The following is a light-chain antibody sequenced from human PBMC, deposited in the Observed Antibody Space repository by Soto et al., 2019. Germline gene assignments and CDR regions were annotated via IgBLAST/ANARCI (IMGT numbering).Light chain of an antibody. V-gene: IGKV3-20*01. Sequence: ELVVTQSPGTLSLSPGERATLSCRASQSLANSFIAWYQQKPGQAPRLLIYDTSSRASGIPDRFSGSGSGTDFTLTISRLETEDFAVFYCQQYGTSEIIFGQGTRLEI. J-gene: IGKJ5*01. CDR2: DTS. CDR1: QSLANSF. CDR3: QQYGTSEII.